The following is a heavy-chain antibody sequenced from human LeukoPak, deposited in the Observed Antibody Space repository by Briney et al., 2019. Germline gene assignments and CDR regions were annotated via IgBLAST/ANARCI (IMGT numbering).Heavy chain of an antibody. D-gene: IGHD2-2*01. Sequence: ASVKVSCKASGYTFTGYYMHWVRQAPGQGLEWMGWINPNSGGTNYAQKFQGRVTMTRDTSISTAYMELSRLRSDDTAVYYCARGKARSSTSCPHWGQGTLVTVSS. J-gene: IGHJ4*02. V-gene: IGHV1-2*02. CDR1: GYTFTGYY. CDR3: ARGKARSSTSCPH. CDR2: INPNSGGT.